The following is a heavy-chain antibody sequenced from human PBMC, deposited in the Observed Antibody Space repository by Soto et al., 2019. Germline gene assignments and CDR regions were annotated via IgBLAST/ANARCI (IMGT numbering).Heavy chain of an antibody. CDR3: ARDPVDGGVEFDY. D-gene: IGHD3-16*01. V-gene: IGHV3-30-3*01. Sequence: GGSLRLSCAASGFTFSSYAMHWVRQAPGKGLEWVAVISYDGSNKYYADSVKGRFTISRDNSKNTLYLQMNSLRAEDTAVYYCARDPVDGGVEFDYWGQGTLVTVSS. CDR1: GFTFSSYA. J-gene: IGHJ4*02. CDR2: ISYDGSNK.